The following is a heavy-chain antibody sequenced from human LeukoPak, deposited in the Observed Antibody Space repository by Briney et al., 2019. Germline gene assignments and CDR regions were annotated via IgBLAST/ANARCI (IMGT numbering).Heavy chain of an antibody. V-gene: IGHV3-30*02. D-gene: IGHD2-2*01. J-gene: IGHJ6*03. CDR1: GFTFSSYG. Sequence: GGSLRLSCAASGFTFSSYGMHWLRHAPGKGLVGGAFIRYDGSNKYYADSVKGRFTISRDNSENTPNLQMNSLRAEDTAVDSCAKDEMVVVTAANRSMYYYYYYMDVWGKGTTVTVSS. CDR3: AKDEMVVVTAANRSMYYYYYYMDV. CDR2: IRYDGSNK.